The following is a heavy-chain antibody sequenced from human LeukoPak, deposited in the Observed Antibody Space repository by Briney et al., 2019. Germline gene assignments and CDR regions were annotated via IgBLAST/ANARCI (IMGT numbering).Heavy chain of an antibody. CDR2: INPNSGGT. V-gene: IGHV1-2*06. CDR1: GYTFTGYY. J-gene: IGHJ4*02. D-gene: IGHD6-19*01. Sequence: ASVKVSCKASGYTFTGYYMHWVRQALGQGLEWMGRINPNSGGTNYAQKFQGRVTMTRDTSISTAYMELSRLRSDDTAVYYCARVASSGWYAFDYWGQGTLVTVSS. CDR3: ARVASSGWYAFDY.